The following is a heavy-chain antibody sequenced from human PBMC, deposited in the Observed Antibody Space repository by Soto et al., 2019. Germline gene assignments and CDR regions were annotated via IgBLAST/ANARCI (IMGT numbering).Heavy chain of an antibody. CDR1: GYTFTGYY. CDR2: INPNSGGT. V-gene: IGHV1-2*04. J-gene: IGHJ4*02. CDR3: ARDRGDPIAVAGKVKYYFDY. Sequence: QVQLVQSGAEVKKPGASVKVSCKASGYTFTGYYMHWVRQAPGQGLEWMGWINPNSGGTNYAQKFQGWVTMTRDTSISTAYMELSRLRSDDTAVYYCARDRGDPIAVAGKVKYYFDYWGQGTLVTVSS. D-gene: IGHD6-19*01.